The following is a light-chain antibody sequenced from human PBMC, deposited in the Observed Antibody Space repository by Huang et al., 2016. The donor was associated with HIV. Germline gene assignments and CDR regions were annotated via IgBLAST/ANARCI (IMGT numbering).Light chain of an antibody. Sequence: AIQMTQSPSSLSASVGDRVTITCRASQGIRNDLGWYQQKPGKAPKLLSYAASRLQSGVPARFSGSGSGTDFTLTISSLQPEDFETYYCLQDYNYTCTCGPGTKVDIK. V-gene: IGKV1-6*01. CDR3: LQDYNYTCT. J-gene: IGKJ3*01. CDR2: AAS. CDR1: QGIRND.